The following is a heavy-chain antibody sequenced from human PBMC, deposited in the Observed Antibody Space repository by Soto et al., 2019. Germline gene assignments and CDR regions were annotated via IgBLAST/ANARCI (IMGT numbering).Heavy chain of an antibody. D-gene: IGHD1-26*01. CDR3: ARVLQGSQGATDY. Sequence: GGSLRLSCAASGFTFSSYAMHWVRQAPGKGLEWVAVISYDGSNKYYADSVKGRFTISRDNSKNTLYLQMNSLRAEDTAVYYCARVLQGSQGATDYWGQGTLVTVSS. CDR1: GFTFSSYA. J-gene: IGHJ4*02. V-gene: IGHV3-30-3*01. CDR2: ISYDGSNK.